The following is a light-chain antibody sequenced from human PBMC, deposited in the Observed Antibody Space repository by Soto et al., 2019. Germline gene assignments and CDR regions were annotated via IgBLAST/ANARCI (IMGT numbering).Light chain of an antibody. Sequence: LTTCPPKLSFYPGERAPLSCRASQSVSSYLAWYQQKPGQAPRLLIYDASNRATGIPARFSGSGSGTDFTLTISSLAPEDFALYYCQQRSNWPRTVSQGTKVDIK. CDR1: QSVSSY. V-gene: IGKV3-11*01. CDR2: DAS. J-gene: IGKJ1*01. CDR3: QQRSNWPRT.